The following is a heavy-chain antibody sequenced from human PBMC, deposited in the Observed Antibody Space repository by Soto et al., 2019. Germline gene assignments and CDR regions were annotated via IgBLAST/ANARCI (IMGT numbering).Heavy chain of an antibody. CDR3: ARVGGITGTTSVGT. V-gene: IGHV4-31*03. D-gene: IGHD1-20*01. J-gene: IGHJ5*02. Sequence: QVQLQESGPGLVKPSQTLSLTCTVSGGSISSGGYYWSWIRQHPGKGLEWIGYIYYSGSTYYNPSLKRRFTISVDTSKNQFSLKLSSVTAADTAVYYCARVGGITGTTSVGTWGQGTLVTVS. CDR1: GGSISSGGYY. CDR2: IYYSGST.